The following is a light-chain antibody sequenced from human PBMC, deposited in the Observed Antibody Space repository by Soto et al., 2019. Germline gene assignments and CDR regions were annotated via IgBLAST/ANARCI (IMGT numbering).Light chain of an antibody. V-gene: IGLV2-23*01. CDR1: SSDVRSYNL. CDR3: CSYAGSSTFVV. CDR2: EGS. Sequence: QSALTQPASVSGSPGQSITISCTGTSSDVRSYNLVSWYQQHPGKAPKLMIYEGSKRPSGVSNRFSGSKSGNTASLTISGLQAEDDADYYCCSYAGSSTFVVFGGGTKLTVL. J-gene: IGLJ2*01.